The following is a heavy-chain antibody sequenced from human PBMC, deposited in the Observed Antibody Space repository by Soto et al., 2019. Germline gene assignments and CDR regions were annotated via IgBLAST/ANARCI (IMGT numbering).Heavy chain of an antibody. CDR3: ARVPSPFDYYYAMDV. V-gene: IGHV4-30-4*01. D-gene: IGHD3-16*01. J-gene: IGHJ6*02. CDR2: IFSSGTT. Sequence: QVQLRESGPGLVMPSQTLSLTCTVSGDSISSGNKYWSWIRQPPGKGLEWIGYIFSSGTTYYNPSLKIRLTMSLDASQHQFSLKLNSLTDADTAXXFCARVPSPFDYYYAMDVWGQGTTVTVS. CDR1: GDSISSGNKY.